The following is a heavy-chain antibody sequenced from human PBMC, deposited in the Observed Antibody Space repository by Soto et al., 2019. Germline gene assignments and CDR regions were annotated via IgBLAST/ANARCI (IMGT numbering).Heavy chain of an antibody. V-gene: IGHV1-69*06. D-gene: IGHD2-15*01. Sequence: ASVKVSCKASGGTFSSYAISWVRQAPGQGLEWMGGIIPIFGTANYAQKFQGRVTITADKSTSTAYMELSSLRSEDTAVYYCARVPRDMPSNCFDPWGQGTLVTVSS. CDR2: IIPIFGTA. CDR3: ARVPRDMPSNCFDP. CDR1: GGTFSSYA. J-gene: IGHJ5*02.